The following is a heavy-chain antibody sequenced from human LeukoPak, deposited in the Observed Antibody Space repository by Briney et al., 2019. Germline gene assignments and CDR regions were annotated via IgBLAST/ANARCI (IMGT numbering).Heavy chain of an antibody. V-gene: IGHV3-7*01. CDR2: IKQDGSEK. D-gene: IGHD6-19*01. CDR3: ARRGSSGWYDYFDY. CDR1: GFTFSSYW. J-gene: IGHJ4*02. Sequence: SGGSLRLSCAASGFTFSSYWMSWVRQAPGKGLEWVANIKQDGSEKYYVDSVKGRFTISRDNAKNSLYLQMNSLRAEDTAVYYCARRGSSGWYDYFDYWGQGTLVTVSS.